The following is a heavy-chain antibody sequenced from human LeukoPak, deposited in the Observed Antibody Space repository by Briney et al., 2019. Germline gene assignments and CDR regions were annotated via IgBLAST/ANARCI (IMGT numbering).Heavy chain of an antibody. J-gene: IGHJ4*02. V-gene: IGHV1-18*01. D-gene: IGHD6-6*01. Sequence: ASVKVSCQASGYTFTSYGISWVRQAPGQGLEWMGWISAYNGNTNYAQKLQGRVTMTTDTSTSTAYMELRSLRSEDTAVYYCARSHLTLDSSSDYFDYWGQGTLVTVSS. CDR3: ARSHLTLDSSSDYFDY. CDR2: ISAYNGNT. CDR1: GYTFTSYG.